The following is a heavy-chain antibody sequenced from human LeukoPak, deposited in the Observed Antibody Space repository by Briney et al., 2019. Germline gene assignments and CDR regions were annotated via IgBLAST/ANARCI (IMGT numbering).Heavy chain of an antibody. Sequence: PGRFLRLSCAASGFTFSSYAMHWVRQAPGKGLEWVAVISYDGSNKYYADSVKGRFTISRDNSKNTLYLQMNSLRAEDTAVYYCASTYDFWSGTFDYWGQGTLVTVSS. CDR1: GFTFSSYA. V-gene: IGHV3-30-3*01. CDR2: ISYDGSNK. D-gene: IGHD3-3*01. J-gene: IGHJ4*02. CDR3: ASTYDFWSGTFDY.